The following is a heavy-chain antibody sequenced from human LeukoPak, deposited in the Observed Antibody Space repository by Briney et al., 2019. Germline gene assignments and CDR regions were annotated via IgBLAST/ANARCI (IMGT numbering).Heavy chain of an antibody. CDR2: IYYSGST. Sequence: SETLSLTCTVSGGSISSHYWSWIRQPPGKGLEWIGYIYYSGSTNYNPSLKSRVTISVDTSKNQFSLKLSSVTAADTAVYYCARGPPSLITMVRGLYGMDVWGQGTTVTVSS. CDR3: ARGPPSLITMVRGLYGMDV. D-gene: IGHD3-10*01. J-gene: IGHJ6*02. V-gene: IGHV4-59*11. CDR1: GGSISSHY.